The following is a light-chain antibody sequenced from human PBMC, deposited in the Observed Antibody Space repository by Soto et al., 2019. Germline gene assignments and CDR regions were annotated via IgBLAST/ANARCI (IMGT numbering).Light chain of an antibody. CDR1: SSDVGGYNY. Sequence: QSVLTQPASVSGSPGQSITISCTGTSSDVGGYNYVSWYQQHPGKAPKLMIYDVSNRPSGVSNRFSGSKSGNTASLTICGLQAEDEAVYYCSSYTSSSTPDVVFVGGTQLTVL. CDR2: DVS. J-gene: IGLJ2*01. CDR3: SSYTSSSTPDVV. V-gene: IGLV2-14*01.